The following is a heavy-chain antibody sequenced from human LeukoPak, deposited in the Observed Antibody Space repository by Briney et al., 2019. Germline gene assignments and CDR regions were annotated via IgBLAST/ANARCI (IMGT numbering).Heavy chain of an antibody. D-gene: IGHD4-17*01. CDR1: GGSFSGYY. Sequence: SETLSLTCAVYGGSFSGYYWSWLRQPPGKGLEWIGEINHSGSTNYNPSLKSRVTISVDTSKNQFSLKLSSVTAADTTVYYCARLRSTYWYFDLWGRGTLVTVSS. CDR3: ARLRSTYWYFDL. J-gene: IGHJ2*01. V-gene: IGHV4-34*01. CDR2: INHSGST.